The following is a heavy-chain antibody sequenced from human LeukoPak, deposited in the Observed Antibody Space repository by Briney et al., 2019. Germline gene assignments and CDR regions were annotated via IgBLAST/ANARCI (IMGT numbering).Heavy chain of an antibody. Sequence: PGGSLRLSCAASGFTLSSYAMSWVRQGPGKGLEWVSAISVSGNTYHADSVKGRFTISRDNAKNSLFLQMSSLRAEDTAVYFCAKSTRAVMAMMDVWGKGTTVTVSS. CDR3: AKSTRAVMAMMDV. V-gene: IGHV3-23*01. J-gene: IGHJ6*04. CDR2: ISVSGNT. D-gene: IGHD3-16*01. CDR1: GFTLSSYA.